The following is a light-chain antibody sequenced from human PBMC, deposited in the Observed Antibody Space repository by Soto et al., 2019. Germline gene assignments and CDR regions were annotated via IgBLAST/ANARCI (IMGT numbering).Light chain of an antibody. J-gene: IGLJ1*01. CDR1: SSDVGSYNR. Sequence: QSVLTQPPSVSGSPGQSVTISCTGTSSDVGSYNRVSWYQQPPGTAPKLMIYEVSNRPSGVPDRFSGSKSGNTASLTISGLQAEDEADYYCSSYTSRSTFVVFGTGTKVTVL. V-gene: IGLV2-18*02. CDR3: SSYTSRSTFVV. CDR2: EVS.